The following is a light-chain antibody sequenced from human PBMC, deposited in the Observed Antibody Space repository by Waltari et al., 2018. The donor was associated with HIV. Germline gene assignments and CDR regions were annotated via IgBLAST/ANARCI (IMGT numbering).Light chain of an antibody. CDR3: SSYTTRSTPDPNWV. J-gene: IGLJ3*02. Sequence: QSALTQPASVSGSPGQSITIPCTGTSSDVGGYNHVSWYQPHPGKAPKLMIFEVSSRPSGVSNRFTGSKSVNTAALTISGLQAEDEADYYCSSYTTRSTPDPNWVFGGGTKLTVL. V-gene: IGLV2-14*01. CDR1: SSDVGGYNH. CDR2: EVS.